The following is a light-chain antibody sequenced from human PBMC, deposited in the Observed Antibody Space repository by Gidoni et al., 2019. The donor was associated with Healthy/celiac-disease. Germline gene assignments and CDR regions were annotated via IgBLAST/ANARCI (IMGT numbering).Light chain of an antibody. J-gene: IGLJ2*01. CDR1: SLRSYY. CDR2: GKN. CDR3: NSRDSSGNHVV. V-gene: IGLV3-19*01. Sequence: SSELTQDPAVSVALGQTVRITCQGDSLRSYYASWYQQKPGQAPVLVISGKNNRPSGIPDRFSGSSSGTTASLTIPGAQAEDEADYYCNSRDSSGNHVVFGGGTKLTVL.